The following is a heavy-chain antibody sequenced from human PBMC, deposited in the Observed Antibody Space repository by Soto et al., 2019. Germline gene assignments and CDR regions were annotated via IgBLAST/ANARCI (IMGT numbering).Heavy chain of an antibody. CDR1: GGCIRSYY. J-gene: IGHJ4*02. D-gene: IGHD2-2*01. V-gene: IGHV4-59*01. Sequence: SETLSLTCTVSGGCIRSYYWSWIRQPPGKGLEWIGYIYYSGSTDYNPSLKSRVTISLDTSKNQFSLKLSSVTAADTAVYYCARGHQLLLSWGQGALVTVSS. CDR3: ARGHQLLLS. CDR2: IYYSGST.